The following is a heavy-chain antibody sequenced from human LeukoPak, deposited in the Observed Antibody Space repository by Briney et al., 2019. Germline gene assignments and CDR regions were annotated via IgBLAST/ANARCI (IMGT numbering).Heavy chain of an antibody. J-gene: IGHJ4*02. CDR2: INHSGST. D-gene: IGHD3-10*02. Sequence: SETLSLTCAVYGGSFSGYYWSWIRQPPRKGLEWSGEINHSGSTNYNPSLKSRVTISVDTSKNQFSLKLSCVTAADTAVYYWARGGLVRGVTYHDYWGQGTLVTVSS. CDR3: ARGGLVRGVTYHDY. CDR1: GGSFSGYY. V-gene: IGHV4-34*01.